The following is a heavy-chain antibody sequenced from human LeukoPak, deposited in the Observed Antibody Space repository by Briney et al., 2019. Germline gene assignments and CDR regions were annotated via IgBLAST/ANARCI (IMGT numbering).Heavy chain of an antibody. V-gene: IGHV3-53*01. CDR3: ARDRYSSGSAFDI. J-gene: IGHJ3*02. CDR2: IYSGGST. CDR1: GFTFSTYG. D-gene: IGHD6-19*01. Sequence: GGSLRLSCAASGFTFSTYGMSWVRQAPGKGLEWVSVIYSGGSTYYADSVKGRFTISRDNSKNTLYLQMNSLRAEDTAVYYCARDRYSSGSAFDIWGQGTMVTVSS.